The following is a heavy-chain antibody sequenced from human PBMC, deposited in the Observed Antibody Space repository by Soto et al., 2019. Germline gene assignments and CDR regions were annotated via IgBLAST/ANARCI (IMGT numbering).Heavy chain of an antibody. CDR3: ASQRYYYDSSGYYPYFDY. CDR2: IIPIFGTA. D-gene: IGHD3-22*01. CDR1: GGTFSSYT. Sequence: SVKVSCKASGGTFSSYTISWVRQAPGQGLEWMGRIIPIFGTANYAQKFQGRVTITADESTSTAYMELSSLRSEDTAVYYCASQRYYYDSSGYYPYFDYWGQGTLVTVSS. J-gene: IGHJ4*02. V-gene: IGHV1-69*13.